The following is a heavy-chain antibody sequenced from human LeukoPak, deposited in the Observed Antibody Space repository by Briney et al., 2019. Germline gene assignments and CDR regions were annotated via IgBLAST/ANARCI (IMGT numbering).Heavy chain of an antibody. V-gene: IGHV1-69*04. D-gene: IGHD6-19*01. CDR3: ARGPVTVAGHDY. Sequence: SVKVSCKASGGTFSSYAISWVRQAPGQGLEWMGRIIPILGIANYAQKFQGRVTITADKSTSTAYMELSSLRSEDTAAYYCARGPVTVAGHDYWGQGTLVTVSS. J-gene: IGHJ4*02. CDR1: GGTFSSYA. CDR2: IIPILGIA.